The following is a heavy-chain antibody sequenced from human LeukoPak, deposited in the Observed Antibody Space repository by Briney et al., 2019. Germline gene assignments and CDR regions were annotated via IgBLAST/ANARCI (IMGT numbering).Heavy chain of an antibody. CDR1: GYTLTELS. CDR3: ATAFGPWSAFDI. D-gene: IGHD3-16*01. V-gene: IGHV1-24*01. J-gene: IGHJ3*02. Sequence: GASVKVSCKVSGYTLTELSMHWVRQAPGKGLEWMGGFDPEDGETIYAQRFQGRVTMTEDTSTDTAYMELSSLRSEDTAVYYCATAFGPWSAFDIWGQGTMVTVSS. CDR2: FDPEDGET.